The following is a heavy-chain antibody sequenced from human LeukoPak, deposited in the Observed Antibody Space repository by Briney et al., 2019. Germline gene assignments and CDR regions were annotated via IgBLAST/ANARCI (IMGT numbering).Heavy chain of an antibody. Sequence: SVKVSCKVSGGTFSSYAISWVRQAPGQGLEWMGGIIPIFGTANYAQKFQGRVTITADESTSTAYMEVSSLRSEDTAVYYCAREGGRLGYCSGGSCSNWFDPWGQGTLVTVSS. CDR3: AREGGRLGYCSGGSCSNWFDP. CDR2: IIPIFGTA. J-gene: IGHJ5*02. CDR1: GGTFSSYA. D-gene: IGHD2-15*01. V-gene: IGHV1-69*13.